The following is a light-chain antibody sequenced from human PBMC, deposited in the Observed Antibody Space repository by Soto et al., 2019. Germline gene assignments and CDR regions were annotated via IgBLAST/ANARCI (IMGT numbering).Light chain of an antibody. CDR1: QRISSN. CDR2: AAS. CDR3: QQYNHLPQYT. Sequence: EIVMTQSPATLSVSPGERATLSCRASQRISSNLAWYQHKPGRAPRPRIYAASTRAPGIPDRFSGSGSGTDFTLPISSLQAEDCATYFCQQYNHLPQYTFGVGTKVEV. V-gene: IGKV3-15*01. J-gene: IGKJ2*01.